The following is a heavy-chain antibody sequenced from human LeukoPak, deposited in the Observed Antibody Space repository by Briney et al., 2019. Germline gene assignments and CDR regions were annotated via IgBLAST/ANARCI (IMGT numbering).Heavy chain of an antibody. CDR1: GFTFSSYA. V-gene: IGHV3-66*01. CDR2: IYSGGST. Sequence: GGSLRLSCAASGFTFSSYAMSWVRQAPGKGLEWVSVIYSGGSTYYADSVKGRFTISRDNSKNTLYLQMNSLRAEDTAVYFCATGERIVRGDGVDYWGQGTLVTVSS. CDR3: ATGERIVRGDGVDY. D-gene: IGHD3-10*01. J-gene: IGHJ4*02.